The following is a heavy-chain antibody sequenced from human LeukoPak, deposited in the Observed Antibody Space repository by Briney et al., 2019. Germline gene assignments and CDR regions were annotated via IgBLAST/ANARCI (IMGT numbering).Heavy chain of an antibody. D-gene: IGHD3-3*01. CDR2: IKSDGST. J-gene: IGHJ1*01. Sequence: GGSLRLSCAASGFTFSTYWMHWVRQSPGKGLVWLSRIKSDGSTNYADSVKGRFTISRDNAKNTLSLQMNSLRPEDTGVYYCARAPSEIGGYYPEYFRHWGQGTLVTVSS. CDR3: ARAPSEIGGYYPEYFRH. CDR1: GFTFSTYW. V-gene: IGHV3-74*01.